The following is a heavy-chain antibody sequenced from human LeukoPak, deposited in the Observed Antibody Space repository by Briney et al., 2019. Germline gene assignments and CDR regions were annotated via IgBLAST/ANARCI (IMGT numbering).Heavy chain of an antibody. CDR1: GFTFSSYS. V-gene: IGHV3-21*01. Sequence: GGSLRLSCAASGFTFSSYSMNWVRQAPGEGLEWVSSISSSSSYIYYADSVKGRFTISRDNAKNSLYLQMNSLRAEDTAVYYCARGDSSGYYPHAFDIWGQGTMVTVSS. CDR2: ISSSSSYI. D-gene: IGHD3-22*01. CDR3: ARGDSSGYYPHAFDI. J-gene: IGHJ3*02.